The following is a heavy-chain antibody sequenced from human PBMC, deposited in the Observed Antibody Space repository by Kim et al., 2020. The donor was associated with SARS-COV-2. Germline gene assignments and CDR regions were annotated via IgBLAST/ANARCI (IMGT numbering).Heavy chain of an antibody. V-gene: IGHV6-1*01. J-gene: IGHJ4*02. Sequence: TDYAEYLKSRRTINADTSKNQLSLQLRSVTPEDTAVYYCVRDLSSGCDYWGQGTLVTVFS. CDR2: T. D-gene: IGHD6-19*01. CDR3: VRDLSSGCDY.